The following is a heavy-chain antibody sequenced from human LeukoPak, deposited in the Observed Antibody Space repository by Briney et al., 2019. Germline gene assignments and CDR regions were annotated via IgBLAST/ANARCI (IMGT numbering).Heavy chain of an antibody. J-gene: IGHJ4*02. CDR3: ARGLRGIAVAGPFDY. Sequence: PGGSLRLSCAASGFTFSSYAMHWVRQAPGKGLEWVAVISYDGSNKYYADSVKGRFTISRDHSKNTLYLQMNSLRAEDTAVYYCARGLRGIAVAGPFDYWGQGTLVTVSS. V-gene: IGHV3-30-3*01. D-gene: IGHD6-19*01. CDR1: GFTFSSYA. CDR2: ISYDGSNK.